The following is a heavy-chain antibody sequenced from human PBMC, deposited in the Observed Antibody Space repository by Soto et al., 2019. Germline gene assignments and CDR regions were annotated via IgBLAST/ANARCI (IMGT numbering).Heavy chain of an antibody. V-gene: IGHV1-3*01. Sequence: QVQPVQSGAEVKKPGASVKVSCKASGDTFTTSAMHWVRQAPGQRLEWMGWINVGNGDTKYSQNFQDRVNMTRDTSARTAYMELSSLRFEDTAVYCCARAIWRHQLVYGWFDPWGQGTLVTVSS. CDR3: ARAIWRHQLVYGWFDP. CDR2: INVGNGDT. D-gene: IGHD3-10*01. J-gene: IGHJ5*01. CDR1: GDTFTTSA.